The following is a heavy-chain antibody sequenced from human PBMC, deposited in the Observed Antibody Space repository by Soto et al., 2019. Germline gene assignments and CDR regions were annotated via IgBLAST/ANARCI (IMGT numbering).Heavy chain of an antibody. D-gene: IGHD3-3*01. CDR1: GGSISSYY. V-gene: IGHV4-59*01. Sequence: SETLSLTCTVSGGSISSYYWSWIRQPPGKGLEWIGYIYYSGSTNYNPSLKSRVTISVDTSKNQFSLKLSSVTAADTAVYYCAATYYDFWSGYKSGPLRFDPWGQGTLVTVS. J-gene: IGHJ5*02. CDR3: AATYYDFWSGYKSGPLRFDP. CDR2: IYYSGST.